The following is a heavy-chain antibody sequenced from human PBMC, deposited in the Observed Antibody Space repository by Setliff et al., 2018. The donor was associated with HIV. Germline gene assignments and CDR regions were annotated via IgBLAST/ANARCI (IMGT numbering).Heavy chain of an antibody. CDR1: GGSTTSGGYY. J-gene: IGHJ4*02. V-gene: IGHV4-31*03. Sequence: SETLSLTCSVSGGSTTSGGYYWSWIRQHPGKGLEYIGYIYYSGSTYCNPSLKSRVTMSIDTSTQQFFLNVTSVTAADTAVYYCAGFSYNFWVYRFDHWGQGALVTVSS. CDR3: AGFSYNFWVYRFDH. CDR2: IYYSGST. D-gene: IGHD3-3*01.